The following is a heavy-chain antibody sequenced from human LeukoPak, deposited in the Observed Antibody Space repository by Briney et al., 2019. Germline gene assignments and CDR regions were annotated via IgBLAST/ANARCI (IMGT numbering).Heavy chain of an antibody. D-gene: IGHD3-22*01. Sequence: ASVKVSCKASGFTFTDYFIHWVRQAPGQGLEWMGWINPNSDDTNCAQKFQGRLTMTRDTSISTAYMEVSRLRSDDTAVYYCARDYYDSSGYSRFDPWGQGTLVTVSS. V-gene: IGHV1-2*02. CDR1: GFTFTDYF. J-gene: IGHJ5*02. CDR2: INPNSDDT. CDR3: ARDYYDSSGYSRFDP.